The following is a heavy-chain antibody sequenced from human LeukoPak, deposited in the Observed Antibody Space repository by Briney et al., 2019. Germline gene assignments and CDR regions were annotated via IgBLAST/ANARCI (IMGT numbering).Heavy chain of an antibody. Sequence: GGSLRLSCAASGFTFSSYAMSWVRQAPGKGLEWVSAISGSGGSTYYADSVKGRFTISRDNSKNTLYLQMNSLRAEDTAVYYCARVEQHIVVVTAIYYYYYGMDVWGQGTTVTVSS. CDR2: ISGSGGST. V-gene: IGHV3-23*01. CDR1: GFTFSSYA. CDR3: ARVEQHIVVVTAIYYYYYGMDV. D-gene: IGHD2-21*02. J-gene: IGHJ6*02.